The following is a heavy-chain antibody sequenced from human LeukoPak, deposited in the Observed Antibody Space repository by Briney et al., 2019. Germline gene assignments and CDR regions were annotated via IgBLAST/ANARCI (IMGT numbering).Heavy chain of an antibody. CDR1: GFTFSNDW. CDR3: ARGAVAGANFDY. Sequence: GGSLRLSCEASGFTFSNDWMGWVRQAPGKGLEWVANIRQDGGEQYYMDSVKGRFTISRDNGKNSAYLQMNSLRVEDTAVYYCARGAVAGANFDYWGLGTLVTVSS. J-gene: IGHJ4*02. CDR2: IRQDGGEQ. D-gene: IGHD1-26*01. V-gene: IGHV3-7*01.